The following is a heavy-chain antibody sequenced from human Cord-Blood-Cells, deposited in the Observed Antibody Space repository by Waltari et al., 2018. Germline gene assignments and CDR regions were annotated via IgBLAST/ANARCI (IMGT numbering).Heavy chain of an antibody. Sequence: QVQLVESGGGVVQPGRSLRLSCAASGFTFSSYGTHWVRPASSKGLEWVAIISYDGSNKYYADSVKGRFTISRDNSKNTLYLQMNSLRAEDTAVYYCAKESWEQLSDWYFDLWGRGTLVTVSS. CDR3: AKESWEQLSDWYFDL. D-gene: IGHD6-13*01. J-gene: IGHJ2*01. CDR2: ISYDGSNK. V-gene: IGHV3-30*18. CDR1: GFTFSSYG.